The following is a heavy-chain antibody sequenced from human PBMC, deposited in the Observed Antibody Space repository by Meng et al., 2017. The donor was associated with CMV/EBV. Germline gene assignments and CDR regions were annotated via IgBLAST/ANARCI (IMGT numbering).Heavy chain of an antibody. CDR1: GGSFSGYY. Sequence: SETLSLTCAVYGGSFSGYYWSWIRQPPGKGLEWIGEINHSGSTNYNPSLKSRVTISVDTSTNQFSLKLSSVTAADTAVYYCARGHIVVVPAAAGYYYYGMDVWGQGTTVTVSS. CDR2: INHSGST. CDR3: ARGHIVVVPAAAGYYYYGMDV. D-gene: IGHD2-2*01. J-gene: IGHJ6*02. V-gene: IGHV4-34*01.